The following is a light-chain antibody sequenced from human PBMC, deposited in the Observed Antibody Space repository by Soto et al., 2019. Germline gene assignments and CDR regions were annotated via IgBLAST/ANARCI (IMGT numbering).Light chain of an antibody. CDR2: DVS. V-gene: IGLV2-14*01. J-gene: IGLJ1*01. CDR1: TSDVGAFNY. Sequence: QSALTQPASVSGSPGQSITISCTGTTSDVGAFNYVSWYQHHPGEAPKVIIYDVSDRPSGISYRFSGSKSGNTASLTISGLQAEDEADYYYSSYTAYTTYVFGTGTKLTVL. CDR3: SSYTAYTTYV.